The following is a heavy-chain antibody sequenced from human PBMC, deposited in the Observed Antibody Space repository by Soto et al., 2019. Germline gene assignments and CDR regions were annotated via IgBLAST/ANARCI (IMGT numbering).Heavy chain of an antibody. CDR3: ARLKGYDSSGYLDY. CDR2: INHSGST. CDR1: GGSFSGYY. V-gene: IGHV4-34*01. D-gene: IGHD3-22*01. Sequence: SETLSLTCAVYGGSFSGYYWSWIRQPPGKGLEWIGEINHSGSTNYNPSLKSRVTISVDTSKNQFSLKLSSVTAADTAVYYCARLKGYDSSGYLDYWGQGTLVTVSS. J-gene: IGHJ4*02.